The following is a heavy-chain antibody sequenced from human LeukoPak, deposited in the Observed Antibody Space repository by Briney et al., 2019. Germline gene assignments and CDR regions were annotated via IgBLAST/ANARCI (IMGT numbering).Heavy chain of an antibody. CDR3: ARDVDVRAFDI. CDR1: GFTFSSYS. D-gene: IGHD3/OR15-3a*01. CDR2: ISSSSSYI. Sequence: GGSLRLSCAASGFTFSSYSMNWVRQAPGKGLEWVSSISSSSSYIYYAGSVKGRFTISRDNAKNSLYLQMNSLRAEDTAVYYCARDVDVRAFDIWGQGTMVTVSS. J-gene: IGHJ3*02. V-gene: IGHV3-21*01.